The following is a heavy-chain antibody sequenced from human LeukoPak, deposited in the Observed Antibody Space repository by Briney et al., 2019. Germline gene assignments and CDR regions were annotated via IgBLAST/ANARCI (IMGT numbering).Heavy chain of an antibody. CDR1: GGSFSGYY. CDR2: IYYSGST. CDR3: ARLAIVVVPAAIGYWFDP. V-gene: IGHV4-39*01. J-gene: IGHJ5*02. Sequence: SETLSLTCAVYGGSFSGYYWGWIRQPPGKGLEWIGSIYYSGSTYYNPSLKSRVTISVDSSKNQFSLKLSSVTAADTAVYYRARLAIVVVPAAIGYWFDPWGQGTLVTVSS. D-gene: IGHD2-2*03.